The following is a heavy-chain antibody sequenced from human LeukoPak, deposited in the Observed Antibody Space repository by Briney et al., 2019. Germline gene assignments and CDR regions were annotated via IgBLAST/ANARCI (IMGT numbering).Heavy chain of an antibody. Sequence: GGSLRLSCAASGFTFSSYSMNWVRQAPGKGLEWVSSINPNGDYIYYADSVKGRFTISRDNAKNSLYLQMTSLKAEDTAVYFCARGIRYFDWLFFSWGQATLPTPPS. J-gene: IGHJ5*02. CDR1: GFTFSSYS. D-gene: IGHD3-9*01. V-gene: IGHV3-21*06. CDR3: ARGIRYFDWLFFS. CDR2: INPNGDYI.